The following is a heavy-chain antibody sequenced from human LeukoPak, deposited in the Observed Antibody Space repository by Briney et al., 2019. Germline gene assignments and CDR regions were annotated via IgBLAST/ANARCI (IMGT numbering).Heavy chain of an antibody. CDR2: IYDSGIT. Sequence: SETVSLTCTVSGASISSYYWSWIRQPPGKGLEWNGYIYDSGITNYNPSLKSRVTISVDTSKNQFSLRLSSVTAADTAVYYCARHRYYYDSSGYYYQPWGQGTLVTVSS. D-gene: IGHD3-22*01. CDR3: ARHRYYYDSSGYYYQP. CDR1: GASISSYY. V-gene: IGHV4-59*01. J-gene: IGHJ5*02.